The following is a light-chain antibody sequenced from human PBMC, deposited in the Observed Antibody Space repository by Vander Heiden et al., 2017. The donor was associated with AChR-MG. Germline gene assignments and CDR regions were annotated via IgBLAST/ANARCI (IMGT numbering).Light chain of an antibody. CDR2: EAA. J-gene: IGKJ4*01. Sequence: DIQLTHSPSTLPAAVVDRVTSTCRASQSFSRWLAWYEQKPGKAPKLLIYEAARLESGVPPRFSGSGAGTEVTLTINSRQPDDFASYYCQQYTSYSFNTFGGGTKVEI. CDR1: QSFSRW. CDR3: QQYTSYSFNT. V-gene: IGKV1-5*03.